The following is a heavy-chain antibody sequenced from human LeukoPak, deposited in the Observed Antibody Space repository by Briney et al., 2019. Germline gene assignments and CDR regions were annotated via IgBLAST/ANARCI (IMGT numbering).Heavy chain of an antibody. Sequence: GGSLRLSCAASGFTFSNAWMSWVRQAPGKGLEWVGRIKSKTDGGTTDYAAPVKGRFTISRDDSKNTLYLQMNSLKTEDTAVYYCTIDPSAAAYYYYMDVWGKGTTVTVSS. V-gene: IGHV3-15*01. CDR3: TIDPSAAAYYYYMDV. CDR1: GFTFSNAW. CDR2: IKSKTDGGTT. J-gene: IGHJ6*03. D-gene: IGHD2-2*01.